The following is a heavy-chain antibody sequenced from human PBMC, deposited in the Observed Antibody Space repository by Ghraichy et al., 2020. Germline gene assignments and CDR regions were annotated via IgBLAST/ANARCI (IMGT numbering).Heavy chain of an antibody. CDR2: ITSSSTTI. D-gene: IGHD1-20*01. CDR3: ARDQYALITEDYGMDV. V-gene: IGHV3-48*02. Sequence: GGSLRLSCAASGFTFNSFSMNWVRQAPGKGLEWISYITSSSTTIYYADSVKGRFTISRDNAQNSLYLQMNSLRDEDTAVYYCARDQYALITEDYGMDVWGQGTTVTVSS. J-gene: IGHJ6*02. CDR1: GFTFNSFS.